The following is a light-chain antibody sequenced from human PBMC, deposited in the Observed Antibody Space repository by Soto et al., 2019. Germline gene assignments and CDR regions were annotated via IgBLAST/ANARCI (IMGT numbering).Light chain of an antibody. V-gene: IGLV3-9*01. CDR2: RDS. CDR1: NIGSKN. Sequence: SYELTQPLSVSVALGQTARITCGGNNIGSKNVHWYQQKPGQAPVLVIYRDSNRPSGIPERFSGSNSGNTATLTISRAQAGDEADYYCQVWDNSTGVVVFGGGTKVTVL. J-gene: IGLJ2*01. CDR3: QVWDNSTGVVV.